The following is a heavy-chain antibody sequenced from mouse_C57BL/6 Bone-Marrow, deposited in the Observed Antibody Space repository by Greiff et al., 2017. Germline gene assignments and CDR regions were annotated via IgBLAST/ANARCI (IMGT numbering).Heavy chain of an antibody. CDR1: GYTFTSYG. CDR3: PLEHYPEYLDV. CDR2: IYPSSGNP. J-gene: IGHJ1*03. D-gene: IGHD5-5*01. Sequence: VQLQQPGAELVRPGASVKLSCKASGYTFTSYGIRWVKQRPGQGLEWIGEIYPSSGNPYYNEKFKGKATLTVDKSSSTAYMELRSLTSEDSAVYVCPLEHYPEYLDVWGRGTAVTVSS. V-gene: IGHV1-81*01.